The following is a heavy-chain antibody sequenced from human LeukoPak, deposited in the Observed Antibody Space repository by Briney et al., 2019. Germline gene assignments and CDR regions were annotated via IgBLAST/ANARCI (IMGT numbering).Heavy chain of an antibody. D-gene: IGHD5-24*01. CDR3: AKGRGWLQFFDY. CDR1: GFSFSFYW. Sequence: PGGSLRLSCAASGFSFSFYWMHWVRQAPGKGPVWVSRIKTDGSIADYADSVKGRFTISRDNSKNTLYLQMNSLRAEDTAVYYCAKGRGWLQFFDYWGQGTLVTVSS. CDR2: IKTDGSIA. V-gene: IGHV3-74*01. J-gene: IGHJ4*02.